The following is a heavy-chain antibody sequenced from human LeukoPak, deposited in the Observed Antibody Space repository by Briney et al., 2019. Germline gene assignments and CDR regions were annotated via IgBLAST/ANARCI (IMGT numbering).Heavy chain of an antibody. CDR3: AGLTMTDAFDV. Sequence: SQTLSLTCTVSGGSISSGGYYWSWIRQHPGKGLEWIGYIYYSGSTYYNPSLKSRVTISVDTSKNQFSLKLSSVTAADTAVKCCAGLTMTDAFDVWGQGTMVTVSS. CDR1: GGSISSGGYY. V-gene: IGHV4-31*03. D-gene: IGHD3-22*01. CDR2: IYYSGST. J-gene: IGHJ3*01.